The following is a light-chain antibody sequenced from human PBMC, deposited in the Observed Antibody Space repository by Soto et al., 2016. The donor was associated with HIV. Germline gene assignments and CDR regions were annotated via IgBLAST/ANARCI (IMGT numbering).Light chain of an antibody. CDR1: KLGDKY. CDR2: QDT. V-gene: IGLV3-1*01. J-gene: IGLJ1*01. Sequence: SYELTQPPSVSVSPGQTASITCSGDKLGDKYACWYRQRPGQSPVLVIYQDTKRPSGIPERFSGSNSGNTATLTISGTQAMDEADYYXQAWDSSTASYVFGTGTKVTVL. CDR3: QAWDSSTASYV.